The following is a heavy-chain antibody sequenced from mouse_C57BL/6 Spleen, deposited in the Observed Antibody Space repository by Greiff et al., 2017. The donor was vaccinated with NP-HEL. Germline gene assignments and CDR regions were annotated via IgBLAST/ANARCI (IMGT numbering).Heavy chain of an antibody. CDR2: INPNNGGT. CDR3: AKGPRVFDY. Sequence: EVQLPQSGPELVKPGASVKMSCKASGYTFTDYNMHWVKQSHGKSLEWIGYINPNNGGTSYNQKFKGKATLTVNKSSSTAYMELRSLTSEDSAVYYCAKGPRVFDYWGQGTTLTVSS. V-gene: IGHV1-22*01. CDR1: GYTFTDYN. J-gene: IGHJ2*01.